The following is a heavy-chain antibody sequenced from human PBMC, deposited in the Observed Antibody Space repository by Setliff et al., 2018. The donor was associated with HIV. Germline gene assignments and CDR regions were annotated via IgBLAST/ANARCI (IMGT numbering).Heavy chain of an antibody. CDR2: IYYSGST. J-gene: IGHJ5*02. V-gene: IGHV4-31*03. CDR3: ARVHYNLWTSYFWEHVQLHP. D-gene: IGHD1-26*01. CDR1: GASINSGSYY. Sequence: SETLSLTCSVSGASINSGSYYWTWIRQHPGKGLEWIGYIYYSGSTYYNPSLKSRLAMSLDTSSNQFSLKLRSVTAADTAVYYCARVHYNLWTSYFWEHVQLHPWGQGTRVTVSS.